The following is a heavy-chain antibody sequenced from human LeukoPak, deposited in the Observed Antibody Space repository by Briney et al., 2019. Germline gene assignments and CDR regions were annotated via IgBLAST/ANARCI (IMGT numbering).Heavy chain of an antibody. CDR2: ISGSSGST. V-gene: IGHV3-23*01. Sequence: GGSLRLSCAASGFTFSSYSMNWVRQAPGKGLEWVSGISGSSGSTNYADSVKGRFTISRDKSKNTLHLQMNSLRAEDTAVYYCAKSYYYDSSGQYYFDHWGQGTLVTVSS. CDR3: AKSYYYDSSGQYYFDH. CDR1: GFTFSSYS. J-gene: IGHJ4*02. D-gene: IGHD3-22*01.